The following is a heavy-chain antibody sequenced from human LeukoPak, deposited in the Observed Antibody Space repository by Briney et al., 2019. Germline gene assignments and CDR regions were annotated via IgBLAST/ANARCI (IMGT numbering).Heavy chain of an antibody. CDR2: IIPIFGTA. J-gene: IGHJ5*02. V-gene: IGHV1-69*13. CDR3: EQGRAYDILTGYSGVGFDP. D-gene: IGHD3-9*01. Sequence: SAKVTCKASRGTFSSYAISWVRRAPGNGLEWMGGIIPIFGTANYAQKFKGRVTITADESTSTAYMELSSLRSEDTAVYFFEQGRAYDILTGYSGVGFDPWGQGTLVTVSS. CDR1: RGTFSSYA.